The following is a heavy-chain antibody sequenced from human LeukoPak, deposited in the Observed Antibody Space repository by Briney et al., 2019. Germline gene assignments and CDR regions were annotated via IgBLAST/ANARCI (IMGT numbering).Heavy chain of an antibody. CDR1: GFTFSSYA. D-gene: IGHD3-10*01. J-gene: IGHJ3*02. CDR3: AKDQGFYGSGSYFSSDAFDI. Sequence: GGSLRLSCAASGFTFSSYAMSWVRQARGKGLEWVSAISGSGGSTYYADSVKGRFTISRDNSKNTLYLQMNSLRAEDTAVYYCAKDQGFYGSGSYFSSDAFDIWGQGTMVTVSS. V-gene: IGHV3-23*01. CDR2: ISGSGGST.